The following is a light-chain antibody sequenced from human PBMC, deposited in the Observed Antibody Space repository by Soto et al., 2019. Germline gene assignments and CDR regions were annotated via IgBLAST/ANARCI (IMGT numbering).Light chain of an antibody. CDR2: QDN. Sequence: SYELTQPPSVSVSPGQTASITCSGDKLGHKYACWYQQRPGQSPALVIFQDNKRPSGIPERFSGSNSGNSATLTISGTQAMDEADYYCQAWDSSTMIFGGGTKLTVL. J-gene: IGLJ2*01. CDR3: QAWDSSTMI. V-gene: IGLV3-1*01. CDR1: KLGHKY.